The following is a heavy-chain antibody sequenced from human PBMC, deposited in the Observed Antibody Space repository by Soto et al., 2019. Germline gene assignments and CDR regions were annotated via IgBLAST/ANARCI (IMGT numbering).Heavy chain of an antibody. CDR3: ARDLMVRGVIITDYYYYYYGMDV. D-gene: IGHD3-10*01. Sequence: PSETLSLTCTVSGGSISSGDYYWSWIRQPPGKGLEWIGYIYYSGSTYYNPSLKSRVTISVDTSKNQFSLKLSSVTAADTAVYYCARDLMVRGVIITDYYYYYYGMDVWGQGTTVTVS. V-gene: IGHV4-30-4*01. CDR1: GGSISSGDYY. J-gene: IGHJ6*02. CDR2: IYYSGST.